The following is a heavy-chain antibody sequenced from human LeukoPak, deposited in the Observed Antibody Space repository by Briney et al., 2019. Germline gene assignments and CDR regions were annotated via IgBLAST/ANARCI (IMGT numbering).Heavy chain of an antibody. CDR3: ARDPPALEDFDF. V-gene: IGHV3-48*04. J-gene: IGHJ4*02. CDR1: GFTFSGYN. CDR2: ISGRGNTI. Sequence: PGGSLRLSCAASGFTFSGYNMKWVRQAPGKGLEWVSYISGRGNTIKYADSVKGRFTISRDNGKNSLYLHMSSLRAEDTAVYYCARDPPALEDFDFWGQGTQVTVSS.